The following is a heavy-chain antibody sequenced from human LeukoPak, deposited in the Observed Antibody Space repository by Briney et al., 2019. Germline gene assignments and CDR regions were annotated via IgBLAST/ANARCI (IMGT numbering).Heavy chain of an antibody. CDR2: INPDGNKK. J-gene: IGHJ4*02. D-gene: IGHD5-18*01. CDR1: GLTFSSSW. CDR3: ARDLAYSRLDY. V-gene: IGHV3-7*01. Sequence: GGSLKLSCAVSGLTFSSSWMDWVRQAPGKGLEWVASINPDGNKKYSADSVKGRFTISRDNAENSLYLQMNSLRVEDTAFYYCARDLAYSRLDYWGQGMLVTVSS.